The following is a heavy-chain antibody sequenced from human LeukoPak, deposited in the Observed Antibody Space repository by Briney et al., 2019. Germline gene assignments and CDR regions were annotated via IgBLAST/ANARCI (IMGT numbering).Heavy chain of an antibody. CDR3: ARSDFWSGYYNY. J-gene: IGHJ4*02. Sequence: SETLSLTCTVSGGSISGYYWTWIRQPAGKGLEWIGRIYTSGSTNYNPSLKSRVAMSVDTSKNQFSLKLSSVTAADTAVYYCARSDFWSGYYNYWGQGTLVTVSS. CDR2: IYTSGST. V-gene: IGHV4-4*07. CDR1: GGSISGYY. D-gene: IGHD3-3*01.